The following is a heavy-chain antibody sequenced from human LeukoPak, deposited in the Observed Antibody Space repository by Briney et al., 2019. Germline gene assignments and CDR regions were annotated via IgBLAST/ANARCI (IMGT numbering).Heavy chain of an antibody. CDR2: ISGSGGST. V-gene: IGHV3-23*01. CDR3: AKDPLGGGWIHYYMDV. CDR1: GFTFSSYA. D-gene: IGHD6-19*01. Sequence: PGGSLRLSCAASGFTFSSYAMKWVRQAPGKGLEWVSTISGSGGSTYYADSVKGRFTISRDNSKNTLYLEMNSLRAEDTAIYYCAKDPLGGGWIHYYMDVWGKGTTVTVSS. J-gene: IGHJ6*03.